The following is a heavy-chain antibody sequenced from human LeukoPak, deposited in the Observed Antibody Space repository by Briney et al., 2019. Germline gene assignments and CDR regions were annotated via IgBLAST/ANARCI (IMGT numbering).Heavy chain of an antibody. CDR1: GGSISSGDYY. CDR2: IYYSGST. Sequence: SDTLSLTCTVSGGSISSGDYYWSWIRQPPGKGLEWIGYIYYSGSTYYRPSLKSRVTISVDTSKNQFSLKLSSVTAADTAVYYCARAKTYYYGSGRCTIDWFDPWGQGTLVTVSS. D-gene: IGHD3-10*01. CDR3: ARAKTYYYGSGRCTIDWFDP. V-gene: IGHV4-30-4*02. J-gene: IGHJ5*02.